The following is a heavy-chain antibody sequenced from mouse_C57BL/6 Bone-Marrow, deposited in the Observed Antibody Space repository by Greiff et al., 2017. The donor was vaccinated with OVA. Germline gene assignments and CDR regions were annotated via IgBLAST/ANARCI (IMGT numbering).Heavy chain of an antibody. V-gene: IGHV6-3*01. D-gene: IGHD4-1*01. CDR2: IRLKSDNYAT. CDR3: TDWGYYFDY. Sequence: EVKLMESGGGLVQPGGSMKLSCVASGFTFSNYWMNWVRQSPEKGLEWVAQIRLKSDNYATHYAESVKGRFTISRDDSKSSVYLQMNNLRAEDTGIYYCTDWGYYFDYWGQGTTLTVSS. J-gene: IGHJ2*01. CDR1: GFTFSNYW.